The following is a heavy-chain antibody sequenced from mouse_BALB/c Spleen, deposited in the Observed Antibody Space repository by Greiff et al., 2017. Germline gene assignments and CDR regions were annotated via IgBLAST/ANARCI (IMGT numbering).Heavy chain of an antibody. CDR3: ARKGLWSFFAY. Sequence: VKVVESGAELMKPGASVKISCKATGYTFSSYWIEWVKQRPGHGLEWIGEILPGSGSTNYNEKFKGKATFTADTSSNTAYMQLSSLTSEDSAVYYCARKGLWSFFAYWGQGTLVTVSA. D-gene: IGHD1-1*02. V-gene: IGHV1-9*01. CDR1: GYTFSSYW. J-gene: IGHJ3*01. CDR2: ILPGSGST.